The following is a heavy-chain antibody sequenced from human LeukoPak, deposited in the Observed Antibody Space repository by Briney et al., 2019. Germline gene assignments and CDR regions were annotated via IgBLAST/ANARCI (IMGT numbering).Heavy chain of an antibody. CDR2: ISSSSSTM. CDR3: VRDHHRRLYDSQARDTFDI. J-gene: IGHJ3*02. D-gene: IGHD3-22*01. Sequence: GGSLRLSCAASGFNFSSYVMSWVRQAPGKGLEWVSYISSSSSTMYYAASVKGRFSISRDNAQNSLYLQMNSLRAEDTAVYYCVRDHHRRLYDSQARDTFDIWGQGTMVTVSS. CDR1: GFNFSSYV. V-gene: IGHV3-48*01.